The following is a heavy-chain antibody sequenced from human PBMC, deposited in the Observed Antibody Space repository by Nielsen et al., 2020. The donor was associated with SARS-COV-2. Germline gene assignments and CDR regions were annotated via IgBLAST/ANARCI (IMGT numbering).Heavy chain of an antibody. Sequence: SCKVSGYTLIELSMHWVRQATGKGLEWVSAIGTAGDTYYPGSVKGRFTISRENAKNSLYLQMNSLRAGDTAVYYCARDLAYYGMDVWGQGTTVTVSS. CDR2: IGTAGDT. CDR3: ARDLAYYGMDV. J-gene: IGHJ6*02. CDR1: GYTLIELS. V-gene: IGHV3-13*04.